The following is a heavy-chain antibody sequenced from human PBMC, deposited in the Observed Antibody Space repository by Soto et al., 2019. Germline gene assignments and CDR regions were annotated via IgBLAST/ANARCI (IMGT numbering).Heavy chain of an antibody. Sequence: GGSLRLSCAASGFTVSSNYMSWVRQAPGKGLEWVSVIYSGGSTYYADSVKGRFTISRDNSKNTLYLQMNSLRAEDTAVYYCARVVPAARYLNWFDPWGQGTLVTVSS. CDR1: GFTVSSNY. D-gene: IGHD2-2*01. CDR3: ARVVPAARYLNWFDP. CDR2: IYSGGST. J-gene: IGHJ5*02. V-gene: IGHV3-53*01.